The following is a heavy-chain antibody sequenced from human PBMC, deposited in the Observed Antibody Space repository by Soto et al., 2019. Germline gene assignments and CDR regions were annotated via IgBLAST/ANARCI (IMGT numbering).Heavy chain of an antibody. CDR1: GYTFTGYA. Sequence: QVQLVQSGAEEKKPGASVKVSCQTSGYTFTGYAIHWVRQAPGQRLEWMGWINAGNGNTKYSQKFQGRVTMTRDTPANTAPMELSSLRSHDTAIYYSARSAVTPSAGLIGPFDYWGQGNLVTVSS. V-gene: IGHV1-3*05. CDR2: INAGNGNT. J-gene: IGHJ4*02. CDR3: ARSAVTPSAGLIGPFDY. D-gene: IGHD3-16*02.